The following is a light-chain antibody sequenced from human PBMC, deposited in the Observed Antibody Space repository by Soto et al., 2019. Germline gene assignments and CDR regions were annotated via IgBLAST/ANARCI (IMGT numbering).Light chain of an antibody. Sequence: IQLTQSPSSLSASVGDRVTITCRASESISNRLAWYQQNPGKAPKLLIYQASTLDSGVPSRFSGSGSGTEFTLTITSLQPDDFATYHCQQYNDYTWTFGQGTKVDIK. J-gene: IGKJ1*01. CDR2: QAS. CDR1: ESISNR. V-gene: IGKV1-5*03. CDR3: QQYNDYTWT.